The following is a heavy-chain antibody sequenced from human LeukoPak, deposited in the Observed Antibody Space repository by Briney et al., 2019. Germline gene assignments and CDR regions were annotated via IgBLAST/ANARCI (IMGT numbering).Heavy chain of an antibody. CDR3: AKMAGITGTTHHDY. D-gene: IGHD1-20*01. CDR2: ISYDGSNK. J-gene: IGHJ4*02. CDR1: GLSFSDYG. Sequence: TWGSLRLSCSASGLSFSDYGMHWVRQAPGKGLEWVAVISYDGSNKYYADSVKGRFTISRDNSKNTLFLQMNSLRAEDTAVYYCAKMAGITGTTHHDYWGQGSRVTISA. V-gene: IGHV3-30*18.